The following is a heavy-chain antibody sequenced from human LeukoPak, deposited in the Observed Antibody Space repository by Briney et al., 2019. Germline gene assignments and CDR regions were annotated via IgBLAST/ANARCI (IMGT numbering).Heavy chain of an antibody. CDR3: TAPHDAY. CDR1: GFTLSNAL. Sequence: PGGSLRLSCEASGFTLSNALMSWVRQVAGKGLEWVGRIKSKTDGGTTDYAAPVKGRFSISRDDSKNTLYLQMNSLKTDGTAVYYCTAPHDAYWGQGTLVTVSA. CDR2: IKSKTDGGTT. V-gene: IGHV3-15*01. J-gene: IGHJ4*02.